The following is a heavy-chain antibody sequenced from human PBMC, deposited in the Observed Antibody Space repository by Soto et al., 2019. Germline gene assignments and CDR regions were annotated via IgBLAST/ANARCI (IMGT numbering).Heavy chain of an antibody. CDR1: GFTFSSYA. D-gene: IGHD2-15*01. J-gene: IGHJ5*02. CDR2: ISGSGGST. Sequence: EVQLLESGGGLVQPGGSLRLACAASGFTFSSYAMSWVRQAPGKGLEWVSSISGSGGSTYYADSVKGRFTISGYNSKNTLYLQMNSLRAEDTAVYYCAKDRANSGALARFDPWGQGTLVTVSS. CDR3: AKDRANSGALARFDP. V-gene: IGHV3-23*01.